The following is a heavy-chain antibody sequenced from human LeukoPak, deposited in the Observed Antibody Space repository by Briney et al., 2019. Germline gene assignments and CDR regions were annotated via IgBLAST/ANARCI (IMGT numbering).Heavy chain of an antibody. CDR3: AKSTAMVTSFYY. V-gene: IGHV3-23*01. Sequence: GASLRLSCAASGFTFSSYAMSWVRQAPGKGLEWVSAISGSGGSTYYADSVKGRFTISRDNSKNTLYLQMNSLRAEDTAVYYCAKSTAMVTSFYYWGQGTLVTVSS. D-gene: IGHD5-18*01. CDR1: GFTFSSYA. J-gene: IGHJ4*02. CDR2: ISGSGGST.